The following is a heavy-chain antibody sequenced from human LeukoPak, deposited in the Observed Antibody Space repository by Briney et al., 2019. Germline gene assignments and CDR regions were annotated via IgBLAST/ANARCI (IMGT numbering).Heavy chain of an antibody. D-gene: IGHD3-3*01. CDR1: GFTFISYG. V-gene: IGHV4-4*02. Sequence: GSLRLSCAASGFTFISYGMHWVRQPPGKGLEWIGEIYHSGSTNYNPSLKSRVTISVDKSKNQFSLKLSSVTAADTAVYYCARGGYDFWSHNWFDPWGQGTLVTVSS. CDR3: ARGGYDFWSHNWFDP. J-gene: IGHJ5*02. CDR2: IYHSGST.